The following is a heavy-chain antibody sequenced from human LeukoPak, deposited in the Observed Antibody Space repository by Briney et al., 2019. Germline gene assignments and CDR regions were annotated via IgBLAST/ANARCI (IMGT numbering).Heavy chain of an antibody. V-gene: IGHV3-7*05. CDR1: EFNFSRYW. D-gene: IGHD6-19*01. CDR2: INQDGSEK. Sequence: GGSLRLSCAASEFNFSRYWMSWVRQAPGKGLEWVANINQDGSEKYYVDSVKGRFTISRDNAKNSLYLQMNSLRAEDTAVYYCAANSGPFDYWGQGTLVTVSS. J-gene: IGHJ4*02. CDR3: AANSGPFDY.